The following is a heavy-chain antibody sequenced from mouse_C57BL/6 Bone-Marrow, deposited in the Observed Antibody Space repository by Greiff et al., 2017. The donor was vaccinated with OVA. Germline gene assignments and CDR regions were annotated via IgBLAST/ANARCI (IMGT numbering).Heavy chain of an antibody. CDR2: FHPYNDDT. CDR1: GYTFTTYP. CDR3: ARDGDYDGAWFAY. V-gene: IGHV1-47*01. J-gene: IGHJ3*01. D-gene: IGHD2-4*01. Sequence: VKLQESGAELVKPGASVKMSCKASGYTFTTYPIEWMKQNHGKSLEWIGNFHPYNDDTKYNEKFKGKATLTVDKSSSTVYLELSRLTSDDSAVYYCARDGDYDGAWFAYWGQGTLVTVSA.